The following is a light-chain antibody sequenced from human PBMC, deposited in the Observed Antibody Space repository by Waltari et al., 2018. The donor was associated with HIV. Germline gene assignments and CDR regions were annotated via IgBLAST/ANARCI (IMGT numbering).Light chain of an antibody. CDR1: SSNVGRNS. J-gene: IGLJ2*01. CDR3: AAWDDSLNGPL. Sequence: SVLTQPPSASGTPGQRVTISCSGSSSNVGRNSVRWYRQFPGTAPKLLIYKTNQRPSGVPDRFSGSKSGTSASLAISGLQSDDESVYYCAAWDDSLNGPLFGGGTQLTVL. V-gene: IGLV1-44*01. CDR2: KTN.